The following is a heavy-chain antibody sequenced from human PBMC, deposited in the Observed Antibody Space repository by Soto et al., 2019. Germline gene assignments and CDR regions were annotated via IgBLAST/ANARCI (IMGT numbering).Heavy chain of an antibody. CDR1: GYSFTSYW. D-gene: IGHD1-1*01. V-gene: IGHV5-51*01. CDR2: IYPGDSDT. J-gene: IGHJ5*02. CDR3: ARYNQTSSPNWFDH. Sequence: PGEALKISCKGSGYSFTSYWIGGVRQMPVKGLEWMGIIYPGDSDTRYSPSFQGQVTISADKSISTAYLQWSSLKASDTARYYCARYNQTSSPNWFDHWGQGPLVTVSS.